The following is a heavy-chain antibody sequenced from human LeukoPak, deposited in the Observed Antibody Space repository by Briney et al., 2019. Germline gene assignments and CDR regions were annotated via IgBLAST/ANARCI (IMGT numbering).Heavy chain of an antibody. J-gene: IGHJ4*02. CDR2: ISYDGSNK. CDR1: GFTFSSYA. CDR3: ARWVTPGWGNFDY. D-gene: IGHD2-21*02. Sequence: PGGSLRLSCGASGFTFSSYAMHWVRQAPGKGLEWVAVISYDGSNKYYADSVKGRFTISRDNSKNTLYLQMNSLRAEDTAVYYCARWVTPGWGNFDYWGQGTLVTVSS. V-gene: IGHV3-30*04.